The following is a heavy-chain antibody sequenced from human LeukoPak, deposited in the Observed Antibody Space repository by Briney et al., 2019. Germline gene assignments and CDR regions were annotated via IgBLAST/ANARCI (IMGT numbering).Heavy chain of an antibody. D-gene: IGHD6-13*01. Sequence: SDTLSLTCAVYGGSFSGYYWSWIRHPPGKGREWIGEINHSGSTNYNPSLKSRVTISVETSKNQFSLKLSSVTAADTAVYYCARANTVYSSSGIDYWGQGTLVTVSS. CDR3: ARANTVYSSSGIDY. CDR1: GGSFSGYY. CDR2: INHSGST. J-gene: IGHJ4*02. V-gene: IGHV4-34*01.